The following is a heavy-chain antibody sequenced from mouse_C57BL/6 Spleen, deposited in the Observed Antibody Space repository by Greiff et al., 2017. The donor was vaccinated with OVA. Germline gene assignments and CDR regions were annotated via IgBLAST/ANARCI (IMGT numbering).Heavy chain of an antibody. J-gene: IGHJ4*01. Sequence: VQLQQSGAELVKPGASVKLSCKASGYTFTEYTIHWVKQRSGQGLEWIGWVYPGSGSIKYNEKFKDKAPLTADKSSSTVYMELSRLTSEDSAVYFCARHLAPFYYYAMDYWGQGTSVTVSS. CDR3: ARHLAPFYYYAMDY. CDR1: GYTFTEYT. V-gene: IGHV1-62-2*01. CDR2: VYPGSGSI.